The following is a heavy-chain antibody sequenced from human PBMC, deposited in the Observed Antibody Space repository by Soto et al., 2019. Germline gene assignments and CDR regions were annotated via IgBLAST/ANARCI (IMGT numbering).Heavy chain of an antibody. CDR3: ARGVPYGDYDNYYYYYMDV. Sequence: PSETLSLTCAVYGGSFSGYYWSWIRQPPGKGLEWIGEINHSGSTNYNPSLKSRVTISVDTSKNQFSLKLSSVTAADTAVYYCARGVPYGDYDNYYYYYMDVWGKGTTVTVSS. CDR1: GGSFSGYY. V-gene: IGHV4-34*01. J-gene: IGHJ6*03. CDR2: INHSGST. D-gene: IGHD4-17*01.